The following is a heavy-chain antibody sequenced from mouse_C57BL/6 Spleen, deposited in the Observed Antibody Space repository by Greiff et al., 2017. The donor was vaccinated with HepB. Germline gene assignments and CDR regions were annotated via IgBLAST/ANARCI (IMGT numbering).Heavy chain of an antibody. CDR1: GYTFTSYW. CDR3: ARQTAQGYYFDY. D-gene: IGHD3-2*02. J-gene: IGHJ2*01. Sequence: QVHVKQPGTELVKPGASVKLSCKASGYTFTSYWMHWVKQRPGQGLEWIGNINPSNGGTNYNEKFKSKATLTVDKSSSTAYMQLSSLTSEDSAVYYCARQTAQGYYFDYWGQGTTLTVSS. V-gene: IGHV1-53*01. CDR2: INPSNGGT.